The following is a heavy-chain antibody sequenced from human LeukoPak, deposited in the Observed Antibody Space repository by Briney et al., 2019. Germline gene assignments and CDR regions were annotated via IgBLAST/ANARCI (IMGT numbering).Heavy chain of an antibody. V-gene: IGHV3-74*01. J-gene: IGHJ3*02. CDR3: ARAGADILTGYPNGYDAFDI. CDR2: INSDGSST. CDR1: GFTFSSYS. D-gene: IGHD3-9*01. Sequence: PGGSLRLSCAASGFTFSSYSMNWVRQAPGKGLVWVSRINSDGSSTSYADSVKGRFTISRDNAKNTLYLQMNSLRAEDTAVYYCARAGADILTGYPNGYDAFDIWGQGTMVTVSS.